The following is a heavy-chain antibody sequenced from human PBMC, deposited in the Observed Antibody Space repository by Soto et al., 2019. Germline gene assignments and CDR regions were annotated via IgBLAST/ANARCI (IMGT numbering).Heavy chain of an antibody. J-gene: IGHJ6*03. D-gene: IGHD5-18*01. CDR1: GGSISSSSYY. CDR2: IYYSGST. CDR3: ARRGYLYYYYMDV. V-gene: IGHV4-39*01. Sequence: SETLSLTCTVSGGSISSSSYYWGWIRQPPGKGLEWIGSIYYSGSTYYNPSLKSRVTISVDTSKNQFSLKLSSVTAADTAVYYCARRGYLYYYYMDVWGKGTTVTVSS.